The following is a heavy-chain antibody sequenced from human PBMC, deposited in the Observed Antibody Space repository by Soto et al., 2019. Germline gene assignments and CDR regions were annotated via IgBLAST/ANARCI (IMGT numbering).Heavy chain of an antibody. CDR1: GGSISSGGYS. D-gene: IGHD2-21*02. Sequence: SETLSLTCAVSGGSISSGGYSWSWIRQPPGKGLEWIGYIYHSGSTYYNPSLKSRVTISVDRSKNQFSLKLSSVTAADTAVYYCARGTSYCGGDCPYFQHWGQGTLVTVSS. J-gene: IGHJ1*01. CDR3: ARGTSYCGGDCPYFQH. V-gene: IGHV4-30-2*01. CDR2: IYHSGST.